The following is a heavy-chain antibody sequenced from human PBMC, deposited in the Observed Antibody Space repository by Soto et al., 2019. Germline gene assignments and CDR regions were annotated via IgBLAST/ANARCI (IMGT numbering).Heavy chain of an antibody. D-gene: IGHD3-16*01. CDR2: IYHSGST. CDR1: GGSISSSNW. CDR3: ARSVLGYYYYGMDV. V-gene: IGHV4-4*02. J-gene: IGHJ6*02. Sequence: SSETLSLTCAVSGGSISSSNWWSWVRQPPGKGLEWIGEIYHSGSTNYNPSLKSRVTISVDKSKNQFSLKLSSVTAADTAVYYCARSVLGYYYYGMDVWGQGTTVTVSS.